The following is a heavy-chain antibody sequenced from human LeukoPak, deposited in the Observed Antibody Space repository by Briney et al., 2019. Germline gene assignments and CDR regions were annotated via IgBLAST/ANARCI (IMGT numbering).Heavy chain of an antibody. CDR1: GGPISSHY. CDR2: IYYIGTP. V-gene: IGHV4-59*11. J-gene: IGHJ4*02. D-gene: IGHD2-15*01. CDR3: ARYGGQYCSGGSCYQIPADY. Sequence: SETLSLTCTVSGGPISSHYWSWIRQPPGKGLEWIGYIYYIGTPYYNPSLKSRVTISVDTSKNQFSLILTSVTAADTAVYYCARYGGQYCSGGSCYQIPADYWGQGTLVTVSS.